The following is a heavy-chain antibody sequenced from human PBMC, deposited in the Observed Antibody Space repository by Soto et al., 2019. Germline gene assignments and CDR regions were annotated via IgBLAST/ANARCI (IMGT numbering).Heavy chain of an antibody. CDR2: INAGNGNT. CDR1: GYTFTSYA. CDR3: ARMYDSSGYYYAGAFDI. J-gene: IGHJ3*02. Sequence: ASVKVSCEASGYTFTSYAMHWVRQAPGQRLEWMGWINAGNGNTKYSQKFQGRVTITADKSTSTAYMELSSLRSEDTAVYYCARMYDSSGYYYAGAFDIWGQGTMVTVSS. V-gene: IGHV1-3*01. D-gene: IGHD3-22*01.